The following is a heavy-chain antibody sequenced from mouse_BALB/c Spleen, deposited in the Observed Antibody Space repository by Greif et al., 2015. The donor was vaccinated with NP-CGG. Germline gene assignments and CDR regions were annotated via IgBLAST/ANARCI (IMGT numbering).Heavy chain of an antibody. CDR1: GFSLTSYG. Sequence: VNVVDSGPGLVAPSQSLSITCTVSGFSLTSYGVHWVRQPPGKGLEWLGVIWAGGSTNYNSALMSRLSISKDNSKRQSFVKMNSLQTDDTAMYNCALGIYEGYYWGQVTLVAVAA. V-gene: IGHV2-9*02. J-gene: IGHJ3*01. CDR3: ALGIYEGYY. D-gene: IGHD2-3*01. CDR2: IWAGGST.